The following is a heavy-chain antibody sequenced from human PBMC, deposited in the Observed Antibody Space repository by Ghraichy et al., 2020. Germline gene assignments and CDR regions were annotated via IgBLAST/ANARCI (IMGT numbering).Heavy chain of an antibody. CDR3: ARTITMASTFCYFDY. CDR2: IIPIFGTA. V-gene: IGHV1-69*13. Sequence: SVKVSCKASGGTFSSYAISWVRQAPGQGLEWMGGIIPIFGTANYAQKFQGRVTITADESTSTAYMELSSLRSEDTAVYYCARTITMASTFCYFDYWGQGTLVTVSS. CDR1: GGTFSSYA. J-gene: IGHJ4*02. D-gene: IGHD3-10*01.